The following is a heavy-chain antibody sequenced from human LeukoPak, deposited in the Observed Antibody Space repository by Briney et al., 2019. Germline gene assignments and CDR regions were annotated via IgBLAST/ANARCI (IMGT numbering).Heavy chain of an antibody. CDR2: IWYDGSNK. D-gene: IGHD3-10*01. J-gene: IGHJ4*02. CDR1: GFTFSSYG. CDR3: ARCYYGSGSYETYFDY. V-gene: IGHV3-33*01. Sequence: GGSLRLSCAASGFTFSSYGMHWVRQAPGKGLEWVAVIWYDGSNKYYADSVKGRFTISRDNSKNTPYLQMNSLRAEDTAVYYCARCYYGSGSYETYFDYWGQGTLVTVSS.